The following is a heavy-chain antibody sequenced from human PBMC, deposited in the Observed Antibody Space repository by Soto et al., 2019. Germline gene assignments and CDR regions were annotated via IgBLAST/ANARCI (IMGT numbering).Heavy chain of an antibody. CDR2: IYYSGST. CDR3: ASQNHRSVAIHI. V-gene: IGHV4-59*01. J-gene: IGHJ3*02. CDR1: GGSISSYY. Sequence: SETLSLTCTVSGGSISSYYWSWIRQPPGKGLEWIGYIYYSGSTNYNPSLKSRVTISVDTSKNQFSLKLSSVTAADTAVYYCASQNHRSVAIHISGQGTMVTVSS.